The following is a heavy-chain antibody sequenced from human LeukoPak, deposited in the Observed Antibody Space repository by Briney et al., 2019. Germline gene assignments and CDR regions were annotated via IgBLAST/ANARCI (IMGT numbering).Heavy chain of an antibody. D-gene: IGHD6-19*01. CDR2: IYPSGNT. CDR3: ASPTSGQSFDN. V-gene: IGHV3-53*01. CDR1: GFTVSSNY. J-gene: IGHJ3*02. Sequence: GGSLRLSCAASGFTVSSNYMSWVRLASGKGLEWVSLIYPSGNTYYADSVKGRFTISRDNSKNTLYLQMNSLRAEDTAVYYCASPTSGQSFDNWGQGTMVTVSS.